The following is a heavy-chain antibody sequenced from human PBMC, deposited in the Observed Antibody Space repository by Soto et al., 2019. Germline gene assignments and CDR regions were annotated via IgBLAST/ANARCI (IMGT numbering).Heavy chain of an antibody. V-gene: IGHV3-23*01. CDR3: AKVGELAVGGFDY. D-gene: IGHD2-15*01. CDR1: GFTFSSYA. CDR2: ISDTGGST. Sequence: EVQLLESGGGLVQPGGSLRLSRAASGFTFSSYAMSWVRQAPGKGLKWVSRISDTGGSTYYADSVKGRFTISRDSSKNTLYLQMNSLRADDTAIYYCAKVGELAVGGFDYWGQGTLVTVSS. J-gene: IGHJ4*02.